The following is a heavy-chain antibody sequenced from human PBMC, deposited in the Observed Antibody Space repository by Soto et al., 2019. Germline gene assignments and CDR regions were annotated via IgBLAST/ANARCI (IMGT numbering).Heavy chain of an antibody. CDR2: ISYDGSNK. J-gene: IGHJ4*02. V-gene: IGHV3-30-3*01. CDR1: GFTFSSYA. CDR3: ARGCSGEYFDSSGSVFFDY. D-gene: IGHD3-22*01. Sequence: QVQLVESGGGVVQPGRSLRLSCAASGFTFSSYAMHWVRQAPAKGLEWVAVISYDGSNKYYADSVKGRFTISRDNSKNTLYLQMNSLRAEDTAVYYCARGCSGEYFDSSGSVFFDYWGQGTLVTVSS.